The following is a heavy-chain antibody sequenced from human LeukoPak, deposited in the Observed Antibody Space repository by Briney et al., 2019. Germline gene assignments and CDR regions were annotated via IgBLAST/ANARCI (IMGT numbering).Heavy chain of an antibody. CDR1: DYSISSGYGYY. Sequence: SETLSLTCTVSDYSISSGYGYYWSWIRQPPGKGLEWIGYIYYTGSTNYNPSLKSRVSISVDASKNQFSLKLSSVTAADTAVYYCARQPWYGYSGSYYMGAFDIWGQGTMVTVSS. CDR2: IYYTGST. V-gene: IGHV4-61*08. J-gene: IGHJ3*02. D-gene: IGHD1-26*01. CDR3: ARQPWYGYSGSYYMGAFDI.